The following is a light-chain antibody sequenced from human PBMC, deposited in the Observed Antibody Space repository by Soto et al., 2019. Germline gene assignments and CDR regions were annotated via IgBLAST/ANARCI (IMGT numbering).Light chain of an antibody. Sequence: EIVMTQSPATLSVPPGDRATLSCRASESVRRNLAWYQQKPGQAPRLLIYGASIRAADIPARFSGSGSGTEFTLTISTLQSEDFAVYYCQQYYDWPTITFGQGTRLE. CDR1: ESVRRN. V-gene: IGKV3-15*01. CDR3: QQYYDWPTIT. J-gene: IGKJ5*01. CDR2: GAS.